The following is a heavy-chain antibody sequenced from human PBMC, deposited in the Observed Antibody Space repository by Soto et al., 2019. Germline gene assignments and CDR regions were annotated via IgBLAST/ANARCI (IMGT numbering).Heavy chain of an antibody. CDR3: ARDRTGNYDSSGYALYGMDV. Sequence: GGSLRLSCAASGFTFSSYAMHWVRQAPGKGLEWVAVISYDGSNKYYADSVKGRFTISRDNAKNSLYLQMNSLRAEDTAVYYCARDRTGNYDSSGYALYGMDVWGQGTTVTVSS. CDR1: GFTFSSYA. J-gene: IGHJ6*02. D-gene: IGHD3-22*01. V-gene: IGHV3-30-3*01. CDR2: ISYDGSNK.